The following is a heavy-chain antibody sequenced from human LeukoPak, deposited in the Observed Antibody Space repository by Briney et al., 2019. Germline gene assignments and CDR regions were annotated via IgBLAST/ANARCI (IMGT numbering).Heavy chain of an antibody. CDR3: AKPPEVGATVAYFDY. CDR2: ISFDGSNQ. Sequence: PGMSLRLSCAASGFTFSSYAMHWVRQAPGKGLEWVALISFDGSNQYYADSVKGRFTISRDNSKNTLYLQMNSLRAEDTALYYCAKPPEVGATVAYFDYWGQGTLVTVSS. V-gene: IGHV3-30*18. D-gene: IGHD1-26*01. CDR1: GFTFSSYA. J-gene: IGHJ4*02.